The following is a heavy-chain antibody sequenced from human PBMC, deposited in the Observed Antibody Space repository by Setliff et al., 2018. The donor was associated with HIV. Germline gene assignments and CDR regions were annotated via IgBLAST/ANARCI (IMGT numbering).Heavy chain of an antibody. V-gene: IGHV4-39*01. J-gene: IGHJ3*02. Sequence: SETLSLTCTVSGDSVNDRSYFWGWIRQPPGKGLEWIGTFYYNGDSRYNPSLKSRVTISVDTSKNQFSLNLNSVTAADTAVYYCARSGWPRSPRPIGAFDIWCQGTMVTVSS. CDR3: ARSGWPRSPRPIGAFDI. D-gene: IGHD6-19*01. CDR2: FYYNGDS. CDR1: GDSVNDRSYF.